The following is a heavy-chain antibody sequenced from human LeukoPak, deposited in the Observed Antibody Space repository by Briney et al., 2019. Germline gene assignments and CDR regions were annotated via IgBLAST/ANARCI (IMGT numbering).Heavy chain of an antibody. CDR3: ARGYVLRYFDWLLSEECYFDY. CDR1: GGSFSGYY. D-gene: IGHD3-9*01. Sequence: SEALSLTCAVYGGSFSGYYWSWIRQPLGKGLEWIGEINHSGSTNYNPSLKSRVTISVDTSKNQFSLKLSSVTAADTAVYYCARGYVLRYFDWLLSEECYFDYWGQGTLVTVSS. J-gene: IGHJ4*02. CDR2: INHSGST. V-gene: IGHV4-34*01.